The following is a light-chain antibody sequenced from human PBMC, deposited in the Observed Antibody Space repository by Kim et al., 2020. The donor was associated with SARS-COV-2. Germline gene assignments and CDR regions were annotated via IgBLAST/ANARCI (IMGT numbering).Light chain of an antibody. CDR1: ALPNQY. CDR3: QSSDSSDTFWV. V-gene: IGLV3-25*03. CDR2: EDT. J-gene: IGLJ3*02. Sequence: PGQTARSTCSGDALPNQYAYWFQQKPGQAPVLVIYEDTERPSGIPERFSGSTSGTTVTLTISGVQAEDEADYYCQSSDSSDTFWVFGGGTQLTVL.